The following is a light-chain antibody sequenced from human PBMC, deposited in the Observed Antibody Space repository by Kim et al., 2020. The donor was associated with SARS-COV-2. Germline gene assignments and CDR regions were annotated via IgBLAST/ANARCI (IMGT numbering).Light chain of an antibody. CDR2: VDSDGSH. Sequence: SIKLTCTLSSGHSTYAIAWHQQQPEKGPRYLMKVDSDGSHNKGDGIPDRFSGSSSGAERYLTISSLQSEDEADYYCQTWDTGIRVFGGGTKVTVL. CDR1: SGHSTYA. J-gene: IGLJ3*02. V-gene: IGLV4-69*01. CDR3: QTWDTGIRV.